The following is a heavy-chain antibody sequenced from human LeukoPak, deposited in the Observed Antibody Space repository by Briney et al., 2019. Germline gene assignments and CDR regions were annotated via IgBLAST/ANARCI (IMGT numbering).Heavy chain of an antibody. J-gene: IGHJ4*02. V-gene: IGHV4-59*01. Sequence: SETLSLTCTVSGGSISSYYWSWLRQPPGKGLEWIGYIYYSGSTNYNPSLKSRVTITVDTSKNQFSLKLSSVTAADTAVYYSAREGFWSGSFDYWRQGTLVTVSS. D-gene: IGHD3-3*01. CDR3: AREGFWSGSFDY. CDR2: IYYSGST. CDR1: GGSISSYY.